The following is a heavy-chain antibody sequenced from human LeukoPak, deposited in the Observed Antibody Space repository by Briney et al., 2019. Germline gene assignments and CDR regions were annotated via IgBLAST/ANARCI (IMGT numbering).Heavy chain of an antibody. CDR1: GFTFSDYY. Sequence: GGSLRLSCAASGFTFSDYYMSWIRQAPGKGLEWVSYISSSGSTIYYADSVKGRFTISRDNAKNSLYLQMNSLRAEDTAVYYCASGPHYHIYTRDYWGQGTLVTVSS. V-gene: IGHV3-11*04. CDR3: ASGPHYHIYTRDY. J-gene: IGHJ4*02. CDR2: ISSSGSTI. D-gene: IGHD3-9*01.